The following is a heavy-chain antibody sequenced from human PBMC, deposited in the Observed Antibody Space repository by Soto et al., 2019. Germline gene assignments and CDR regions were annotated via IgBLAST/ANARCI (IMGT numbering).Heavy chain of an antibody. CDR3: ARAAREAVFRGAFNY. V-gene: IGHV1-18*01. J-gene: IGHJ4*02. CDR1: GYTFTSYG. CDR2: ISGYNANT. D-gene: IGHD2-15*01. Sequence: QVQLVQSGAEVKKPGASVKVSCKASGYTFTSYGISWVRQAPGQGLEWMGWISGYNANTNYAQKLQARVTMTTDTSTNTAYMELRSLRSDDTAVYSCARAAREAVFRGAFNYWGQGTLVTVSS.